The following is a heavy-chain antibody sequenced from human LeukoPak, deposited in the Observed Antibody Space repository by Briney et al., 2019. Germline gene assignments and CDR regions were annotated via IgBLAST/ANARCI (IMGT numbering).Heavy chain of an antibody. J-gene: IGHJ5*01. CDR3: ATGGGYDLNLFDP. Sequence: PSETLSLTCTVSGGSISSYYWSWIRQPPGKGLEWIGYIYYSGSTNYNPSLKSRVTISVDTSKNQFSLKLSSVTAADTAVYYFATGGGYDLNLFDPWGQGTLVTVSS. D-gene: IGHD5-12*01. CDR1: GGSISSYY. CDR2: IYYSGST. V-gene: IGHV4-59*01.